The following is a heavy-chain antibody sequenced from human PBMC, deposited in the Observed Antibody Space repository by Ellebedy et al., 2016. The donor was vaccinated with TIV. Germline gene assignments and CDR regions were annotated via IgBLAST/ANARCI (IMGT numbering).Heavy chain of an antibody. V-gene: IGHV1-3*01. Sequence: ASVKVSXXASGYTLSNYALHWVRQAPGQRLEWMGWIDGGNDNTRYVQKFQGRLTITRDTSANTAYMELSSLRSEDTAIYYCARDFNYWGQGTLVTVSS. J-gene: IGHJ4*02. CDR2: IDGGNDNT. CDR3: ARDFNY. CDR1: GYTLSNYA.